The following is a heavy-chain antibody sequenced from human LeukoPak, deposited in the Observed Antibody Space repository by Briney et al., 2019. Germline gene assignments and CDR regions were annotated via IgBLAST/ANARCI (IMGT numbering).Heavy chain of an antibody. CDR2: ISGSGGST. D-gene: IGHD3-22*01. CDR1: GFTFSSYA. J-gene: IGHJ4*02. CDR3: AKDIKGGYYDSSGHYFDY. V-gene: IGHV3-23*01. Sequence: GGSLRLSCAASGFTFSSYAMSWVRQAPGKGLEWVSAISGSGGSTYYADSVKGRFTISRDNSKSTLYLQMNGLRAEDTAAYYCAKDIKGGYYDSSGHYFDYWGQGTLVTVSS.